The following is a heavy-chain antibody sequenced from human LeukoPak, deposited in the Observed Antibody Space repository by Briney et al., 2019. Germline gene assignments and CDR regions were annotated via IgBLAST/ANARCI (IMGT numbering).Heavy chain of an antibody. CDR1: GYPFSEIS. Sequence: GASVKVSCKVSGYPFSEISMHWVRQAPRKGLEWMGGFDPEEGKTIYAQKFQGRVIMTEDTSTDTAYMEMTSLTPEDTAVYFCAIFGGNPLNWFDPWGPGTLVIVSS. J-gene: IGHJ5*02. D-gene: IGHD4-23*01. V-gene: IGHV1-24*01. CDR3: AIFGGNPLNWFDP. CDR2: FDPEEGKT.